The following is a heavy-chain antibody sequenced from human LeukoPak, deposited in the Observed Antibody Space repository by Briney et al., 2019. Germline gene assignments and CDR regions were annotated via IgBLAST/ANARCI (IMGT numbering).Heavy chain of an antibody. J-gene: IGHJ6*02. CDR2: IYSGGST. V-gene: IGHV3-66*01. CDR1: GFTVSSNY. CDR3: ARGGKYDFWPGMDV. Sequence: GGSLRLSCAASGFTVSSNYMSWVRQAPGKGLEWVSVIYSGGSTYYADSVKGRFTISRDNSKNTLYPQMNSLRAEDTAVYYCARGGKYDFWPGMDVWGQGTTVTVSS. D-gene: IGHD3-3*01.